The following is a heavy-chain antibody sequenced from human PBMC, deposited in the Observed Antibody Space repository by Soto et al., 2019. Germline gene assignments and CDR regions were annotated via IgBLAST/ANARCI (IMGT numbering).Heavy chain of an antibody. CDR2: ISYDGSNK. CDR3: AKDTAMAQYYYYGMDV. V-gene: IGHV3-30*18. Sequence: QVQLVESGGGVVQPGRSLRLSCAASGFTFSSYGMHWVRQAPGKGLEWVAVISYDGSNKYYVDSVKGRFTISRDNSKNTLYLQMNSLRAEDTAVYYCAKDTAMAQYYYYGMDVWGQGTTVTVSS. CDR1: GFTFSSYG. J-gene: IGHJ6*02. D-gene: IGHD5-18*01.